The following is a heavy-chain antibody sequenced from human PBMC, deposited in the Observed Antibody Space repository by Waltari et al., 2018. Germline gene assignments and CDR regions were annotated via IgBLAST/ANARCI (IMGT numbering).Heavy chain of an antibody. CDR1: GFTFTSYQ. J-gene: IGHJ4*02. Sequence: EVQLVESGGGLVQPGGSLRLSCAASGFTFTSYQMHWVRQAPGKGLEWISYILNSNTLYYADSVNGRFTVSRDNAKSSLYLHMNSLRAEDTAVYYCARAPPLTLYYGSGSPYYFDFWGQGTLVTVSS. D-gene: IGHD3-10*01. CDR3: ARAPPLTLYYGSGSPYYFDF. CDR2: ILNSNTL. V-gene: IGHV3-48*03.